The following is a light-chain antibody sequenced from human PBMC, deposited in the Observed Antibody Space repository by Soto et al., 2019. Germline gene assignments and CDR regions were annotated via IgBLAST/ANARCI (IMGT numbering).Light chain of an antibody. CDR2: KGT. CDR1: ELGDKN. J-gene: IGLJ1*01. Sequence: SYELTQSPSVSVSPGQTVSITCSGAELGDKNACWYQQKPGQSPVVVIYKGTRRPSGIPERFSGSASGNTATLTISGTQTMDEGDYYCQAWDSSTAFVFGTGTKLTVL. CDR3: QAWDSSTAFV. V-gene: IGLV3-1*01.